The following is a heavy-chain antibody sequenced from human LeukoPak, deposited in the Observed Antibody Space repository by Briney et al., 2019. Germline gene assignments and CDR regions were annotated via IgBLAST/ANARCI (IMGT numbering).Heavy chain of an antibody. Sequence: GGSLRLSCAASGSTFSSYAMHWVRQAPGKGLEWVAVISYDGSNKYYADSVKGRFTISRDNSKNTLYLQMNSLRAEDTAVYYCARVLTYYYDSSGYSVDAFDIWGQGTMVTVSS. CDR3: ARVLTYYYDSSGYSVDAFDI. J-gene: IGHJ3*02. D-gene: IGHD3-22*01. CDR2: ISYDGSNK. CDR1: GSTFSSYA. V-gene: IGHV3-30-3*01.